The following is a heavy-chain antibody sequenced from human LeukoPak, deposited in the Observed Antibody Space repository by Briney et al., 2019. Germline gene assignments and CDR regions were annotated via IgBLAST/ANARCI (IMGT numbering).Heavy chain of an antibody. CDR1: GGTFSSYA. J-gene: IGHJ4*02. D-gene: IGHD1-7*01. Sequence: SVKVSCKASGGTFSSYAISWVRQAPGQGLEWMGGIIPIFGTANYAQKFQGRVTITADESTSTAYMELSSLRSEDTAVYYCARDEFGITGTTYPDYWGQGTLVTVSS. V-gene: IGHV1-69*13. CDR3: ARDEFGITGTTYPDY. CDR2: IIPIFGTA.